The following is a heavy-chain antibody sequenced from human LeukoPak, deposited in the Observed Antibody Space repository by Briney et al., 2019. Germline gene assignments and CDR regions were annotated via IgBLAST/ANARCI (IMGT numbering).Heavy chain of an antibody. J-gene: IGHJ5*02. Sequence: GGSLRLSCAASGFAFSSYAMSWVRQAPGKGLEWVSGISGSGGSTYYADSVKGRFTISRDNSKNTLYLQMNSLRAEDTAVYYCARGVAGGNWFDPWGQGTLVTVSS. CDR2: ISGSGGST. CDR1: GFAFSSYA. V-gene: IGHV3-23*01. CDR3: ARGVAGGNWFDP. D-gene: IGHD6-19*01.